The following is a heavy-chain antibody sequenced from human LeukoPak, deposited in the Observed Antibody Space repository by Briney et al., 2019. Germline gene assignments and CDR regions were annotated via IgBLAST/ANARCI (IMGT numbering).Heavy chain of an antibody. J-gene: IGHJ4*02. Sequence: SETLSLTCTVSGGSISSYYWSWIRQPPGKGLEWIGYIYYSGSTNYNPSLKSRVTISVDTSKNQFSLKLSSVTAADTAVYYCARDPGGYGDYGFDYWGQGTLVTVSS. CDR1: GGSISSYY. V-gene: IGHV4-59*01. D-gene: IGHD4-17*01. CDR3: ARDPGGYGDYGFDY. CDR2: IYYSGST.